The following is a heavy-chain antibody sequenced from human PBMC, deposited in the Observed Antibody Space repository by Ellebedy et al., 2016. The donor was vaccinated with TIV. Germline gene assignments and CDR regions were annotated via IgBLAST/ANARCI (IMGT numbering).Heavy chain of an antibody. D-gene: IGHD3-10*01. J-gene: IGHJ2*01. V-gene: IGHV4-39*01. CDR2: IYYLGST. CDR3: ARHLLRDYYGSGSPNYWYLDL. CDR1: GGSISSSAYY. Sequence: SETLSLXXTVSGGSISSSAYYWGWIRQPPGRGLERIANIYYLGSTYYNPSLKSRVTISVDTSKNQSSLKLSSVTAADTAMYYCARHLLRDYYGSGSPNYWYLDLWGRGTLVTVSS.